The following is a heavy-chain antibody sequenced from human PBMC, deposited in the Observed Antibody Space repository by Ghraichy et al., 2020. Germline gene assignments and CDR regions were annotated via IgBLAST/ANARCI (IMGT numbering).Heavy chain of an antibody. J-gene: IGHJ6*02. Sequence: SETLSLTCTVSGGSISSYYWSWIRQPPGKGLEWIGYIYYSGSTNYNPSLKSRVTISVDTSKNQFSLKLSSVTAADTAVYYCARSIRFLEWLSPYYYYGMDVWGQGTTVTVSS. D-gene: IGHD3-3*01. V-gene: IGHV4-59*01. CDR2: IYYSGST. CDR3: ARSIRFLEWLSPYYYYGMDV. CDR1: GGSISSYY.